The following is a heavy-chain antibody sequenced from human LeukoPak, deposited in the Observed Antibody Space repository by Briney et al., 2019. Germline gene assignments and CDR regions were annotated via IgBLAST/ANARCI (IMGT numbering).Heavy chain of an antibody. Sequence: SVKVSCKASGFTFTSSAMQWVRQARGQRLEWIGWIVVGSGNTNYAQKFQERVTITRDMSTSTAYMELSRLRSDDTAVYYCARDPQRGYSYGNLKPGWFDPWGQGTLVTVSS. V-gene: IGHV1-58*02. D-gene: IGHD5-18*01. CDR1: GFTFTSSA. CDR2: IVVGSGNT. J-gene: IGHJ5*02. CDR3: ARDPQRGYSYGNLKPGWFDP.